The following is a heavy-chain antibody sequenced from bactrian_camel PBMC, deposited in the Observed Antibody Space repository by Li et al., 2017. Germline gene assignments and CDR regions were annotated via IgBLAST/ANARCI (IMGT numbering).Heavy chain of an antibody. Sequence: VQLVESGGGSVQAGGSLRLSCVVSGHSRGSNCVGWYRLPPGRAPAEREGIAAIRRSGGETWYAGSVKGRFTISQDSARNTLYLQMNSLKPEDTAIYYCAAGPGEGYGGNCHTFRGYKDWGQGTQVTVS. CDR1: GHSRGSNC. CDR3: AAGPGEGYGGNCHTFRGYKD. D-gene: IGHD6*01. CDR2: IRRSGGET. J-gene: IGHJ4*01. V-gene: IGHV3-3*01.